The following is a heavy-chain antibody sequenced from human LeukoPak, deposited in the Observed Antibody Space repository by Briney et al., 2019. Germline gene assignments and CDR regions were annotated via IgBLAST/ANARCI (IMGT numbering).Heavy chain of an antibody. CDR3: ARASHDYGDYSHFDY. D-gene: IGHD4-17*01. CDR2: IYHSGST. V-gene: IGHV4-38-2*02. Sequence: SETLSLTCTVSGYSISSGYYWGWIRQPPGKGLEWIGSIYHSGSTYYNPSLKSRVTISVDTSKNQFSLRLSSVTAADTAVYYCARASHDYGDYSHFDYWGQGTLVTVSS. J-gene: IGHJ4*02. CDR1: GYSISSGYY.